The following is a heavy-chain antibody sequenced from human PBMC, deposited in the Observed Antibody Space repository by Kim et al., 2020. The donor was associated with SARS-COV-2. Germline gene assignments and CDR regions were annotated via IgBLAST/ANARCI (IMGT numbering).Heavy chain of an antibody. CDR1: GFTFSSYA. CDR2: IWYDGSNK. D-gene: IGHD6-19*01. CDR3: AKADTSGGGSSPDY. Sequence: GGSLRLSCAASGFTFSSYAMHWVRQAPGKGLEWVAVIWYDGSNKYYADSVKGRFTISRDNSKNTLYLQMNSLRAEDTAVYYCAKADTSGGGSSPDYWGQGTLVTVSS. J-gene: IGHJ4*02. V-gene: IGHV3-33*06.